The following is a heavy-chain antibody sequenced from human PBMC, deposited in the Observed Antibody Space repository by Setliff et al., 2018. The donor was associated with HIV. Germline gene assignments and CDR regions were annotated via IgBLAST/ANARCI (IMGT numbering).Heavy chain of an antibody. D-gene: IGHD3-22*01. Sequence: ASVKVSCKASGYAFTSQFMHWVRQAPGQGLEWMGIISPSGDRTTYAQKFQGRVTITADESTSTAYMELSSLRSEDTAVYYCARSAYYYDSSGSGIWGQGTMVTVSS. V-gene: IGHV1-46*01. CDR1: GYAFTSQF. CDR3: ARSAYYYDSSGSGI. CDR2: ISPSGDRT. J-gene: IGHJ3*02.